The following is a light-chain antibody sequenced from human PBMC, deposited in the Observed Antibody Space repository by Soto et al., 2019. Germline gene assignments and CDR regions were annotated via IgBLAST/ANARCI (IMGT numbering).Light chain of an antibody. CDR1: SSDVGDYNY. Sequence: QSALTQPRSVSGSPGQSVTISCTGTSSDVGDYNYVSWYQQHPGKAPKLMIYDVNKQPSGVPDRFSGSKSGNTASLTISGLQAEDEADYYCCSYAGSYTLWVFGGGTKVTVL. CDR3: CSYAGSYTLWV. V-gene: IGLV2-11*01. J-gene: IGLJ3*02. CDR2: DVN.